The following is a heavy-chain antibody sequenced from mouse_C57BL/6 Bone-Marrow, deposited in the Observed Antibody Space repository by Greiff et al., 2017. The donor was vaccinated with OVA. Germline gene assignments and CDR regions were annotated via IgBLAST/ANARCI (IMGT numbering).Heavy chain of an antibody. CDR3: TIMDYGSSWFAY. J-gene: IGHJ3*01. CDR1: GYTFTDYE. Sequence: QVQLQQSGAELVRPGASVTLSCKASGYTFTDYEMHWVKQTPVHGLEWIGAIDPETGGTAYNQKFKGKAILTADKSSSTAYMELRSLTSEDSAVYYCTIMDYGSSWFAYWGQGTLVTVSA. CDR2: IDPETGGT. D-gene: IGHD1-1*01. V-gene: IGHV1-15*01.